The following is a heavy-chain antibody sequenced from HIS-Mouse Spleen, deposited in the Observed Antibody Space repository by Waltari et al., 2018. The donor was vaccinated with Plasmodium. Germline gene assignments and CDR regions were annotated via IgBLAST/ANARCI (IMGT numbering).Heavy chain of an antibody. CDR1: GFTFSSYW. D-gene: IGHD6-13*01. CDR3: ASSWYWYFDL. J-gene: IGHJ2*01. Sequence: EVQLVESGGGLVQPGGSLRLSCAASGFTFSSYWMSWVRQGPGKGMEWVAKIKQDGSEKYYVDSVKGRFTISRDNAKNSLYLQMNSLRAEDTAVYYCASSWYWYFDLWGRGTLVTVSS. CDR2: IKQDGSEK. V-gene: IGHV3-7*01.